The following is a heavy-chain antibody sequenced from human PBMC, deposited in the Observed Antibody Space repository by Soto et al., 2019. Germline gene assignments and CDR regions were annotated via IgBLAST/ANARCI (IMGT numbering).Heavy chain of an antibody. V-gene: IGHV1-18*01. Sequence: QGQLLQSGDEVKTPGASVRVSCTASGYPFTSYGISWVRQAPGQGLEWVAWISAYNGKRDTAQKFQGRVTMTLATSTDTAHMELGDLTSADTAVYYCARGRIVASIHDAFEIWGQGTKVTVSS. CDR1: GYPFTSYG. D-gene: IGHD5-12*01. CDR3: ARGRIVASIHDAFEI. CDR2: ISAYNGKR. J-gene: IGHJ3*02.